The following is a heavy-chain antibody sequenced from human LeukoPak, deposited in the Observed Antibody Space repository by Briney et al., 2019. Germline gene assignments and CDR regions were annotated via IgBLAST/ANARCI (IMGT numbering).Heavy chain of an antibody. CDR2: ISYSSSYK. Sequence: GGSLRLSCAASGFTFSTYSMNWVRQAPGKGLEWVSSISYSSSYKYYADSVKGRFTISRDNAKNSLYLQMNSLRAVDTAVYYCAKGLGWFDPWGQGTLVTVSS. V-gene: IGHV3-21*01. J-gene: IGHJ5*02. CDR1: GFTFSTYS. CDR3: AKGLGWFDP.